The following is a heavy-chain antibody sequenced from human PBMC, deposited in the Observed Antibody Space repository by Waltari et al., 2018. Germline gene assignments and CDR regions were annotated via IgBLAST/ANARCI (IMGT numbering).Heavy chain of an antibody. V-gene: IGHV3-33*01. Sequence: QVQLVESGGGVVQPGRSLRLSCAASGFTFSSYGMHWVRQAPGKGLEWVAVIWYDGSNKYYADSVKGRFTISRDNSKNTLYLQMNSLRAEDTAVYYCARDREISSWSRYYFDYWGQGTLVTVSS. D-gene: IGHD6-13*01. J-gene: IGHJ4*02. CDR3: ARDREISSWSRYYFDY. CDR2: IWYDGSNK. CDR1: GFTFSSYG.